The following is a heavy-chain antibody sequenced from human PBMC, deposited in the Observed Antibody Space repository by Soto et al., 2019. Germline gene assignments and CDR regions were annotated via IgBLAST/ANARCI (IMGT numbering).Heavy chain of an antibody. CDR3: AKEGEHSSGWANFDY. CDR1: GFTFSSYA. J-gene: IGHJ4*02. Sequence: EVQLLESGGGLVQPGGSLRLSCAASGFTFSSYAMSWVRQAPGKGLEWVSAISGSGGSTYYADSVKGRFTISRDNSKNTRYLQMNSLRAEDTAVYYWAKEGEHSSGWANFDYWGQGTLVTVSS. D-gene: IGHD6-19*01. V-gene: IGHV3-23*01. CDR2: ISGSGGST.